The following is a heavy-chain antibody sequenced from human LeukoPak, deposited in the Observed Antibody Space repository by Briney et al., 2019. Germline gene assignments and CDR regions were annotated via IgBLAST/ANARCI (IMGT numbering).Heavy chain of an antibody. CDR1: GYTFSNFD. J-gene: IGHJ4*02. CDR2: MDPNSGNT. CDR3: ARSRGYSSDDY. V-gene: IGHV1-8*01. D-gene: IGHD6-19*01. Sequence: ASVKVSCKASGYTFSNFDINWVRQASGQGLEWMGWMDPNSGNTGYAQKFQGRVTITRNTSISTAYMELSSLRSEDTAVYYCARSRGYSSDDYWGQGTLVTVSS.